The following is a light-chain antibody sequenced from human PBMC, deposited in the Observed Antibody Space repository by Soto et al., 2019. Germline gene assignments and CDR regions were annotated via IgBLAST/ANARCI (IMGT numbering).Light chain of an antibody. Sequence: QSVLTQPPSASGTPGQRVTISCSGSSSNIGSNFVYWYQHVPGTAPKLLIYYNNQRPSGVPDRVSGSRSGTSASLAISGLRSEDEADYYCAAWDDSLSGHWVFGEGTKLTVL. J-gene: IGLJ3*02. CDR1: SSNIGSNF. V-gene: IGLV1-47*02. CDR3: AAWDDSLSGHWV. CDR2: YNN.